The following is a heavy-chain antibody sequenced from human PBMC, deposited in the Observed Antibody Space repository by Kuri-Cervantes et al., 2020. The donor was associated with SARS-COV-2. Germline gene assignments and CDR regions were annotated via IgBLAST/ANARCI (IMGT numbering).Heavy chain of an antibody. V-gene: IGHV1-18*01. CDR3: ARARGSIAAARTQEVLDY. CDR1: GYTLTSYG. J-gene: IGHJ4*02. Sequence: ASVKVSCKASGYTLTSYGISWVRQAPGQGLEWMGWISAYNGNTNYAQKLQGRVTMTTDTSTSTAYMELRSLRSDDTAVYYCARARGSIAAARTQEVLDYWGQGTLVTVSS. CDR2: ISAYNGNT. D-gene: IGHD6-13*01.